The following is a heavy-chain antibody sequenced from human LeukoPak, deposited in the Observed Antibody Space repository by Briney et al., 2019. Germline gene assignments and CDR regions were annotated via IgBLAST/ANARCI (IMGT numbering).Heavy chain of an antibody. CDR2: ISYDGSNK. CDR3: AKDFGTGYYIDY. J-gene: IGHJ4*02. CDR1: GFTFSSYG. Sequence: PGRSLRLSCAASGFTFSSYGMHWVRQAPGKGLEWVAVISYDGSNKYYADSVKGRFTISRDNSKNTLYLQMNSLRAEDTAVYYCAKDFGTGYYIDYWGQGILVTVSS. V-gene: IGHV3-30*18. D-gene: IGHD3/OR15-3a*01.